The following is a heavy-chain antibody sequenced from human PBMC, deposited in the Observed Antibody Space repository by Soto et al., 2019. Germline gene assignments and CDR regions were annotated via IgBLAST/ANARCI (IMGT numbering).Heavy chain of an antibody. V-gene: IGHV1-46*01. CDR1: GYTFTGYY. CDR3: ARGMGLVDIVATIPGAFDI. CDR2: INPSGGST. D-gene: IGHD5-12*01. J-gene: IGHJ3*02. Sequence: ASVKVSCKASGYTFTGYYMHWVRQAPGQGLEWMGIINPSGGSTSYAQKFQGRVTMTRDTSTSTVYMELSSLRSEDTAVYYCARGMGLVDIVATIPGAFDIWGQGTMVTVSS.